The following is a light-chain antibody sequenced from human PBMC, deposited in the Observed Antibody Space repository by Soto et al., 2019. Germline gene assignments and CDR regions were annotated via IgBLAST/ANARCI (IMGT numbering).Light chain of an antibody. CDR1: QSISSW. Sequence: DIQMTQSPSTLSASVGDRVTITCRASQSISSWLAWYQQKPGKAPKLLIYKASSLESGVPSRFSGSGSGTEFTLTISGLQPDDFATYYCQQYNSYSSIYTVGQGTKLEIK. V-gene: IGKV1-5*03. J-gene: IGKJ2*01. CDR2: KAS. CDR3: QQYNSYSSIYT.